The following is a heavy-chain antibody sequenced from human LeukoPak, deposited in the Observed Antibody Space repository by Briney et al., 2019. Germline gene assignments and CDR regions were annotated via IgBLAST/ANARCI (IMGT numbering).Heavy chain of an antibody. D-gene: IGHD3-9*01. CDR3: AKTPYFDWLLPNDY. Sequence: GGSLRLSCAASGFTFDDYAMHWVRQAPGKGLEWVSGISWNSGSIGYADSVKGRFTISRDNSKNTLYLQMNSLRAEDTAVYYCAKTPYFDWLLPNDYWGQGTLVTVSS. CDR2: ISWNSGSI. V-gene: IGHV3-9*01. J-gene: IGHJ4*02. CDR1: GFTFDDYA.